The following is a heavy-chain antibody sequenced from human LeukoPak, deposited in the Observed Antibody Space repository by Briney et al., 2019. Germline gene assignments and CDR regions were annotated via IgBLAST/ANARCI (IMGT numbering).Heavy chain of an antibody. Sequence: GGSLRLSCAASGFTFDDYGMSWVRQAPGKGLEWVSSINWNGGNTGYADSVKGRFTISRDNAKNSLYLQMNSLRAEDTALYYCASSLGSQVGAFDIWGQGTMVTVSS. J-gene: IGHJ3*02. V-gene: IGHV3-20*04. D-gene: IGHD2-2*01. CDR2: INWNGGNT. CDR1: GFTFDDYG. CDR3: ASSLGSQVGAFDI.